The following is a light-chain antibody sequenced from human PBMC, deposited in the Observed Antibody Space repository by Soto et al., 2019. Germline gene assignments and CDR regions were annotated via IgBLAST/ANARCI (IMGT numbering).Light chain of an antibody. J-gene: IGKJ4*01. CDR2: KAS. V-gene: IGKV1-5*03. CDR1: QRISNW. CDR3: QQYDSYWLT. Sequence: DIQMTQSPSTLSASVGDRVTITCRASQRISNWLAWYQQKPGMAPKLLIYKASTLQSGVPSRFSGSGSGTEFTLTISSLQPDDFATYYCQQYDSYWLTFGGGTKVEIK.